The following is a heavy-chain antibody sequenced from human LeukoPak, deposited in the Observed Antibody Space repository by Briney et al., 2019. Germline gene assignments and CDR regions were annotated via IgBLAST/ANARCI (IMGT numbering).Heavy chain of an antibody. V-gene: IGHV3-30*18. J-gene: IGHJ4*02. CDR2: ISYDGSNK. Sequence: GGSLRLSCAASGFTFSSYGTHWVRQAPGKGLEWVAVISYDGSNKYYADSVKGRFTISRDNSKNTLYLQMNSLRAEDTAVYYCAKWVYSGYGEESDYWGQGTLVTVSS. CDR3: AKWVYSGYGEESDY. D-gene: IGHD5-12*01. CDR1: GFTFSSYG.